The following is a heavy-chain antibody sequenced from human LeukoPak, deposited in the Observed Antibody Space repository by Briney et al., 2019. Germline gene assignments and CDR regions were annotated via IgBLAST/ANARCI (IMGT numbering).Heavy chain of an antibody. CDR3: AKPRSDYYYSAFDY. D-gene: IGHD3-22*01. V-gene: IGHV3-23*01. CDR1: GFTFSSYA. Sequence: QTGGSLRLSCAASGFTFSSYAMSWVRQAPGRGLEWVSGISGSGGSTYYADSVKGRFTISRDNSKNTLYLQMNSLRAEGTAVYYCAKPRSDYYYSAFDYWGQGTLVTVSS. CDR2: ISGSGGST. J-gene: IGHJ4*02.